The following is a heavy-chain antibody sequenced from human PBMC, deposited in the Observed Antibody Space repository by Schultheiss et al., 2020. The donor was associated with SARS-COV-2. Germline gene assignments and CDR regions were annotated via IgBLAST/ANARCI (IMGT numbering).Heavy chain of an antibody. CDR3: ARTWERFTIFGD. J-gene: IGHJ4*01. D-gene: IGHD3-3*01. CDR1: GASISGFY. CDR2: NSYNGDT. V-gene: IGHV4-59*01. Sequence: SETLSLTCTVSGASISGFYWSWIRQSPGKEMQWIGYNSYNGDTEYSPSVKGRISISLDTSKNQFSLKLASVTAADTAMYYCARTWERFTIFGDWGQGMLVTVSS.